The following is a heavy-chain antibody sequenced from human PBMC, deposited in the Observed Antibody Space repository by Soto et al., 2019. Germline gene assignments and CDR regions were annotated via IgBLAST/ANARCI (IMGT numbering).Heavy chain of an antibody. J-gene: IGHJ3*02. D-gene: IGHD3-3*01. V-gene: IGHV4-39*01. CDR1: GGSISSSSYY. CDR2: IYYSVST. CDR3: GGITIYRGLGTSDI. Sequence: SETLSLTCTVSGGSISSSSYYWGWIRQPPGKGLEWIGSIYYSVSTYYNPSLKSRVTISVDKSKNQLSLKLSSVTAADTAVYYCGGITIYRGLGTSDIWGQGTMVTVSS.